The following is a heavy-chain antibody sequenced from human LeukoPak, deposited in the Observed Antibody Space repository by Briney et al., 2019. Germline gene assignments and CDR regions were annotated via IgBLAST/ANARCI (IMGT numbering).Heavy chain of an antibody. V-gene: IGHV3-74*01. J-gene: IGHJ4*02. Sequence: GGSLRLSCEASGFTFSSYWMHWVRQAPGKGPVWVSHINTDGGTTSYADYVKGRFTISRDNAKNTLYLQMNSLRAEDTAVYYCATSRTFDYWGQGTLVTVSS. D-gene: IGHD1-7*01. CDR2: INTDGGTT. CDR3: ATSRTFDY. CDR1: GFTFSSYW.